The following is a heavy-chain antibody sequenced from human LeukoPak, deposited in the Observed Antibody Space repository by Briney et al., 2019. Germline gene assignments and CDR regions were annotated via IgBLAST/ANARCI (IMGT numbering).Heavy chain of an antibody. V-gene: IGHV3-21*01. CDR1: EVTFSSYS. Sequence: GGSLRLSCVGSEVTFSSYSMNWVRQAPGKGLEWVSSINSRGKNTYYADSLKGRFSIYTDNAKTSLYLQMHSLRAEDTAVYYCARESSHKGFDSWGQGTLVAVSS. J-gene: IGHJ4*02. CDR3: ARESSHKGFDS. CDR2: INSRGKNT. D-gene: IGHD1-26*01.